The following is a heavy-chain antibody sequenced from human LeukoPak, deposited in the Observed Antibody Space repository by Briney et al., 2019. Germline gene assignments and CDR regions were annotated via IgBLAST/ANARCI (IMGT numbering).Heavy chain of an antibody. CDR1: GFTSSSSW. J-gene: IGHJ4*02. V-gene: IGHV3-74*01. Sequence: GGSLRLSCAASGFTSSSSWIHWVRKAPGKGLVWVSRINGDGSSTTYADSVKGRFTISRDNAKNTLNLQMNSLRAEDTAVYYCARSDSGQIDYWGQGTLVIVSA. CDR2: INGDGSST. CDR3: ARSDSGQIDY. D-gene: IGHD5-12*01.